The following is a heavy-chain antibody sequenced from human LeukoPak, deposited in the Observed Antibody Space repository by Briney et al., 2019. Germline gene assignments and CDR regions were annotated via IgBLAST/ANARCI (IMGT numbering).Heavy chain of an antibody. CDR3: ARVNSSGYYGTGLDY. Sequence: PSEILSLTCAVYGGSFSGYYWSWIRQPPGKGLEWIGEINHSGSTNYNPSLKSRVTISVDTSKNQFSLKLSSVTAAETAVYYCARVNSSGYYGTGLDYWGQGTLVTVSS. CDR1: GGSFSGYY. D-gene: IGHD3-22*01. CDR2: INHSGST. J-gene: IGHJ4*02. V-gene: IGHV4-34*01.